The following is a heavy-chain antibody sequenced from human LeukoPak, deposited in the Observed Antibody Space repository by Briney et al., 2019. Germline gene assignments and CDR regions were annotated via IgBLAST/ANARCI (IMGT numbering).Heavy chain of an antibody. D-gene: IGHD3-3*01. CDR1: GGSISSYY. CDR3: ARGGVTIFGVATPTNWFDP. V-gene: IGHV4-59*01. Sequence: SETLSLTCTVSGGSISSYYWSWIRQPPGKGLEWIGYIYYSGSTNYNPSLKSRVTISVDTSKNQFSLKLSSVTAADTAVYYCARGGVTIFGVATPTNWFDPWGQGTLVTVSS. J-gene: IGHJ5*02. CDR2: IYYSGST.